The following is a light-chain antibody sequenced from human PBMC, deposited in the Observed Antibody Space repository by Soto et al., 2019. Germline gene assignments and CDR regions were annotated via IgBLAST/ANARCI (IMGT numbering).Light chain of an antibody. CDR3: QQYNSYPWT. CDR2: HAS. Sequence: DIQMTQSPSTLSASVGDRVTITCRASQFISSWLAWYQQKPGKVPKLLIFHASNLESGVPSRFSGSGSGTEFTLTIRSLQPDDFATYYCQQYNSYPWTFGQGTKVEI. V-gene: IGKV1-5*01. J-gene: IGKJ1*01. CDR1: QFISSW.